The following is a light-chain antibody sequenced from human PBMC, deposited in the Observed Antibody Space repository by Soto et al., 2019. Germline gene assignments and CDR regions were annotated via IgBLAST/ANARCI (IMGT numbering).Light chain of an antibody. V-gene: IGKV1D-16*01. CDR1: QAIDSW. CDR3: QHYNSYSEA. Sequence: DIQMTQSPSSVSAAVGDRVTITCRASQAIDSWLAWYRQKPGEAPKLLIFTGSLLHIGVPPRFSGSGSGTEFTLTISSLQPDDFATYYCQHYNSYSEAFGQGTKVDIK. J-gene: IGKJ1*01. CDR2: TGS.